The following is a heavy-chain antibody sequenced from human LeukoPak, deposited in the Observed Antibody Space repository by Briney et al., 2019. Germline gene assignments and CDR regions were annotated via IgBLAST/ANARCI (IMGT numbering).Heavy chain of an antibody. D-gene: IGHD1-20*01. CDR2: INPNSGGA. Sequence: ASVKVSCKASGYTFTGYYMHWVRQAPGQGLEWMGWINPNSGGANYAQKFQGRVTMTRDTSISTAYMELSRLRSDDTAVYYRARDWYRYNWDDVVDYWGQGTLVTVSS. V-gene: IGHV1-2*02. CDR3: ARDWYRYNWDDVVDY. CDR1: GYTFTGYY. J-gene: IGHJ4*02.